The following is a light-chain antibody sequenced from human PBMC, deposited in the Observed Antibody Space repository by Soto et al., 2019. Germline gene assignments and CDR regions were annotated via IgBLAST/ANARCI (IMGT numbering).Light chain of an antibody. J-gene: IGLJ2*01. CDR3: SSETGSSTLV. CDR2: DVS. CDR1: SSDGGGYNY. V-gene: IGLV2-14*01. Sequence: QSALTQPASVSGSPGQSITISCSGTSSDGGGYNYVSWYQQNPGKAPKVMIYDVSSRPSGVSDRFSGSKSGNTASLTISGLQAADDGADYCSSETGSSTLVFGGGTKLTVL.